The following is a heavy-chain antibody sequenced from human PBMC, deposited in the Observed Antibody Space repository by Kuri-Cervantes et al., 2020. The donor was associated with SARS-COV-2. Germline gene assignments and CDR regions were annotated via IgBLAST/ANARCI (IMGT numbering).Heavy chain of an antibody. CDR2: ISSSGSTI. J-gene: IGHJ6*03. D-gene: IGHD4-17*01. Sequence: GGSLRLSCAASGFTFSSYAMHWVRQAPGKGLEWVSYISSSGSTIYYADSVKGRFTISRDNAKNSLYLQMNSLRAEDTAVYYCARGRGVTTFYYYYYMDVWGKGTTVTVSS. CDR3: ARGRGVTTFYYYYYMDV. V-gene: IGHV3-48*04. CDR1: GFTFSSYA.